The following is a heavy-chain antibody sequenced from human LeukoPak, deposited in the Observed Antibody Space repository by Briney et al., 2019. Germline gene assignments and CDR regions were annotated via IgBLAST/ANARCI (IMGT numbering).Heavy chain of an antibody. CDR3: ARHRIVNLSFIVVEPAATNWFDP. CDR2: INHSGST. D-gene: IGHD2-2*01. CDR1: GGSFSGYY. V-gene: IGHV4-34*01. Sequence: SETLSLTCAVYGGSFSGYYWSWIRQPPGKGLEWMGEINHSGSTNYNPSLKSRVTISVDTSKNQFSLKLSSVTAADTAVYYCARHRIVNLSFIVVEPAATNWFDPWGQGTLVTVSS. J-gene: IGHJ5*02.